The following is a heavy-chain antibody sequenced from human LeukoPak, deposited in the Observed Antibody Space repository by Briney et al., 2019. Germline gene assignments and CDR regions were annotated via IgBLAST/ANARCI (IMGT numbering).Heavy chain of an antibody. Sequence: ASVKVSCKASGYIYTTYDNNWVRQATGQGLEWMGWMNPNRGNTGYAQKFQGRVTMTRNTSISTAYMELSSLRSEDTAIYYCARRYYDTNGYYYTLDFWGQGTLVTVSS. V-gene: IGHV1-8*01. CDR1: GYIYTTYD. CDR3: ARRYYDTNGYYYTLDF. CDR2: MNPNRGNT. D-gene: IGHD3-22*01. J-gene: IGHJ4*02.